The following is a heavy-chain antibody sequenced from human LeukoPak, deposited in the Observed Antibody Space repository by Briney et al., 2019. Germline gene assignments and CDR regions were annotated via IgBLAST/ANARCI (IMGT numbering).Heavy chain of an antibody. CDR1: GGSISNYY. CDR2: IYYSGTT. V-gene: IGHV4-59*12. Sequence: SETLSLTCTVSGGSISNYYWNWIRQPPGKGLEWIGYIYYSGTTNYNPSLKSRVSMSVDTSKNQFSLKLSSVTAADTAVYYCARRRKHYYYYYYMDVWGKGTTVTISS. J-gene: IGHJ6*03. CDR3: ARRRKHYYYYYYMDV.